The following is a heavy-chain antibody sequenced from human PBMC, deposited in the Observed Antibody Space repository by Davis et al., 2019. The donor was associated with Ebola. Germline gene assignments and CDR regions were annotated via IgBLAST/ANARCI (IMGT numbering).Heavy chain of an antibody. CDR2: INEDGRTT. V-gene: IGHV3-74*01. Sequence: GESLKISCKASGFTFSTYWMHWVRQAPGKGLEWVSRINEDGRTTNYAASVTGRFTISRDNTQSTLYLQMDSLRPEDTAVYYCAKDINRDLLPWYFDNWGQGTRVTVSS. CDR3: AKDINRDLLPWYFDN. J-gene: IGHJ4*02. D-gene: IGHD2/OR15-2a*01. CDR1: GFTFSTYW.